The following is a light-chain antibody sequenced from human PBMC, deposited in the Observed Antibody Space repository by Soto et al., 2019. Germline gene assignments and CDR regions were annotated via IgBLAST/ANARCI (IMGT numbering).Light chain of an antibody. CDR1: SSDVGYYNY. V-gene: IGLV2-14*03. J-gene: IGLJ3*02. CDR2: DVN. CDR3: SSYTGSGTVV. Sequence: QSALTQPASVSVSPGQSITISCTGTSSDVGYYNYLSWYQQLPGRAPKLMIYDVNNRPSGFSNRFSGSKSGNTASLTISGLQGEDDADYFCSSYTGSGTVVFGGGTQLTVL.